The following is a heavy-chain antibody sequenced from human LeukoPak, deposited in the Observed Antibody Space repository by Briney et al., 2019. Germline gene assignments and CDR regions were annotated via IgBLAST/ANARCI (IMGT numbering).Heavy chain of an antibody. D-gene: IGHD3-3*01. CDR2: INPNSGGT. J-gene: IGHJ4*02. Sequence: ASVKVSCKASGYTFTGYYMHWVRQAPGQGLEWMGRINPNSGGTNYAQKFQGRVTMTRDTSISTAYMELSRLRSDDTAVYYCARGLRGTFGVVISGLDYWGQGTLVTVSS. CDR3: ARGLRGTFGVVISGLDY. CDR1: GYTFTGYY. V-gene: IGHV1-2*06.